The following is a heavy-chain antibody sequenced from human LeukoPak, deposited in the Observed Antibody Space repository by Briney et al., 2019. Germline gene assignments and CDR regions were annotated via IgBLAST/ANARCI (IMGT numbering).Heavy chain of an antibody. V-gene: IGHV4-59*10. CDR1: GGSFSGYY. J-gene: IGHJ4*02. D-gene: IGHD3-3*01. CDR2: IYTSGST. Sequence: SETLSLTCAVYGGSFSGYYWSWIRQPPGKGLEWIGRIYTSGSTNYNPSLKSRVTMSVDTSKNQFSLKLSSVTAADTAVYYCARGSQYDFWSGYYEDYYFDYWGQGTLVTVSS. CDR3: ARGSQYDFWSGYYEDYYFDY.